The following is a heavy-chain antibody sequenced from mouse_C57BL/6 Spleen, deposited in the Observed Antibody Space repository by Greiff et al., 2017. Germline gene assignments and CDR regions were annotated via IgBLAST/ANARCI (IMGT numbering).Heavy chain of an antibody. D-gene: IGHD1-1*01. CDR3: AKRQDTTVGFDV. CDR2: IYPSDSET. CDR1: GYTFTSYW. V-gene: IGHV1-61*01. J-gene: IGHJ1*03. Sequence: QVQLQQPGAELVRPGSSVKLSCKASGYTFTSYWMAWVKQRPGQGLEWIGNIYPSDSETHYNQRFKDKATLTVDKSASTAYMQLSSLTSEDSAVYCCAKRQDTTVGFDVWGTGTTVTVAS.